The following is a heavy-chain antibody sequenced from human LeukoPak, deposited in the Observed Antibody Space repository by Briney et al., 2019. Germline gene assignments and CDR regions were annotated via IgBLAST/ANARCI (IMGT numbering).Heavy chain of an antibody. J-gene: IGHJ4*02. D-gene: IGHD6-19*01. V-gene: IGHV4-59*01. Sequence: SETLSLTCTVSGGSISSYYWSWIRQPPGKGLEWIGYISYSGSTNYNPSHKSRVTISIDTSKNQFSLKLNSVTAADTAVYFCARDAYTSGLRFVDYWGPGILVTVSS. CDR2: ISYSGST. CDR3: ARDAYTSGLRFVDY. CDR1: GGSISSYY.